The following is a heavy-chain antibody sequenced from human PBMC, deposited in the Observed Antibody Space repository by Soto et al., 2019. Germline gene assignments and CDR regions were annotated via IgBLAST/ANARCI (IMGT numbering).Heavy chain of an antibody. CDR3: ASPRGSYLYYLDN. D-gene: IGHD1-26*01. J-gene: IGHJ4*02. Sequence: SGTLSLTCTVSGGSISSSSYYWGWIRQPPGKGLEWIGSIYYSGGTYYNPSLKSRVTISVDTSKNQFSLKLSSVTAADTAVYSCASPRGSYLYYLDNWGQGTLVTVSS. CDR1: GGSISSSSYY. CDR2: IYYSGGT. V-gene: IGHV4-39*01.